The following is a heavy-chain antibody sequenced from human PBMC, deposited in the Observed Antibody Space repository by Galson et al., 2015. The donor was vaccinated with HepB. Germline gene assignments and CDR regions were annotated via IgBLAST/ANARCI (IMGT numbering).Heavy chain of an antibody. CDR3: TRDLLGIGAFDI. V-gene: IGHV3-11*05. D-gene: IGHD2-8*02. CDR1: GFTFSDYY. CDR2: ISSNSRYI. J-gene: IGHJ3*02. Sequence: SLRLSCAASGFTFSDYYMSWIRQAPGKGLECVSYISSNSRYINYADSVKGRFTISRDNAEKSLYLEMNSLRAEDTALYYCTRDLLGIGAFDIWGQGTLV.